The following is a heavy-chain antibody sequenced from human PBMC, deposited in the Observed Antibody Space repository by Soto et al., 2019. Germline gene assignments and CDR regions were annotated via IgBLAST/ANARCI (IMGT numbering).Heavy chain of an antibody. D-gene: IGHD3-22*01. J-gene: IGHJ3*02. Sequence: SVKGRFTLSRDNSKNTLYLQMNSLRAEDTAVYYCARRDSSGYDGFDIWGQGTMVTVSS. CDR3: ARRDSSGYDGFDI. V-gene: IGHV3-30*07.